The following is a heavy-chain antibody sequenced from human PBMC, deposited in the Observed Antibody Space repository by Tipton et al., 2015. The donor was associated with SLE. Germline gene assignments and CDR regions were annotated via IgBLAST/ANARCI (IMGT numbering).Heavy chain of an antibody. Sequence: TLSLTCTVSGGSISSHYWSWIRQPPGKGLEWIGYIYYIWSTNYNPSLKSRVTISVDTSKNQFSLKLSSVTAADMAVYYCARDRGWELLPGGMDVWGQGTTVTVSS. CDR1: GGSISSHY. J-gene: IGHJ6*02. CDR2: IYYIWST. CDR3: ARDRGWELLPGGMDV. V-gene: IGHV4-59*11. D-gene: IGHD1-26*01.